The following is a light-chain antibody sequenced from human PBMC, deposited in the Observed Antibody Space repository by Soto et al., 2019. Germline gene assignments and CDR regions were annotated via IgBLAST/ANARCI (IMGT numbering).Light chain of an antibody. CDR2: TNN. Sequence: QSVLTQPPSASGTPGQRVTISCSGRNSNIGSNYVYWYQQVPGTAPKLLIYTNNQRPSGVPDRFSGSKSATSASLAIGGLRSEDEADYYCAARDDSLSGWVFGGGTKLTVL. CDR3: AARDDSLSGWV. CDR1: NSNIGSNY. J-gene: IGLJ3*02. V-gene: IGLV1-47*01.